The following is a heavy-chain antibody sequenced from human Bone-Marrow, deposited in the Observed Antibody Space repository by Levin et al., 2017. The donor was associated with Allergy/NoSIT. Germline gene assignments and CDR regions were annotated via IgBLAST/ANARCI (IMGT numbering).Heavy chain of an antibody. D-gene: IGHD1-26*01. CDR1: GFIFSDHW. Sequence: GESLKISCAASGFIFSDHWMHWVRQLPGGGLVWVSRIKGDGGIATYADSVRGRFTVSRDNAKNTLNLQMNSLRGDDTAMYYCVREWETALDSWGQGTLVTVSS. CDR2: IKGDGGIA. CDR3: VREWETALDS. V-gene: IGHV3-74*01. J-gene: IGHJ4*02.